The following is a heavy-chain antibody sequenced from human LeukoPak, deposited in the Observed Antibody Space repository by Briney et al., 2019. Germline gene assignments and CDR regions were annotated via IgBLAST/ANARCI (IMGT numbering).Heavy chain of an antibody. D-gene: IGHD2-2*02. CDR1: GYTFTSYY. Sequence: ASVNVSCTASGYTFTSYYMHWVRQAPGQGLEWMGIINPSGGSTSYAQKFQGRVTMTRDTSTSTVYMELSSLRSEDTAVYYCARSRYCSSTSCYNTRYGMDVWGKGTTVTVSS. CDR2: INPSGGST. J-gene: IGHJ6*04. V-gene: IGHV1-46*01. CDR3: ARSRYCSSTSCYNTRYGMDV.